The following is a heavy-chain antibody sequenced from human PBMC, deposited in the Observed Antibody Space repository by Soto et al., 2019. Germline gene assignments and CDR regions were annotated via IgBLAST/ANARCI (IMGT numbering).Heavy chain of an antibody. CDR1: GGTFSSYA. V-gene: IGHV1-69*13. CDR2: IIPIFGTA. J-gene: IGHJ6*02. CDR3: ARSYCSSTSCSLYYYYGMDI. D-gene: IGHD2-2*01. Sequence: SVKVSCKASGGTFSSYAISWVRQAPGQGLEWMGGIIPIFGTANYAQKFQGRVTITADESTSTAYMELSSLRSEDTAVYYCARSYCSSTSCSLYYYYGMDIWAKGPRSPSP.